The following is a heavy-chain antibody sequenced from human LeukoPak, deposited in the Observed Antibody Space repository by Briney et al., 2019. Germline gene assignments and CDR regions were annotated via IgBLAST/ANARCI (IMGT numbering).Heavy chain of an antibody. CDR3: AKNRGGTYKYYMDV. Sequence: GGSLRLSCAASGFTFNKYAMSWVRQAPGMGLEWLSYVGGSGGATYYADSVKGRFTISRDNSKNTVYLQMGSLRAEDTAVYYCAKNRGGTYKYYMDVWGNGTTVTVSS. J-gene: IGHJ6*03. CDR1: GFTFNKYA. V-gene: IGHV3-23*01. CDR2: VGGSGGAT. D-gene: IGHD1-1*01.